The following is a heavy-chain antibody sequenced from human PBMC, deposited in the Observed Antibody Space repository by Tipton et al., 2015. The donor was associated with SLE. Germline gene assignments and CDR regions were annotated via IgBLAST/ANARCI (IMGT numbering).Heavy chain of an antibody. J-gene: IGHJ4*02. CDR2: IHYRGAT. V-gene: IGHV4-34*01. CDR1: GESFSNYY. D-gene: IGHD5-18*01. Sequence: TLSLTCAVYGESFSNYYWTWIRQPPGKGLEWIGSIHYRGATYFNPSPKSRVSMSVDTSKNQFSLKLTSVTAADTAVYSCARRERGYSYAPFDYWGQGTLITVSS. CDR3: ARRERGYSYAPFDY.